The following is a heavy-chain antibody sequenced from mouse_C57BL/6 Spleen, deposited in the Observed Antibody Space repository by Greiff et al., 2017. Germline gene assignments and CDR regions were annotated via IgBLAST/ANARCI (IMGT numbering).Heavy chain of an antibody. CDR2: IDPNSGGT. Sequence: QVQLQQPGAELVKPGASVKLSCKASGYTFTSYWMHWVKQRPGRGLEWIGRIDPNSGGTKYNEKFKSKATLTVDKPSSTAYMQLSSLTSEDSAVYYWARPIDDGYYVHFDYWGQGTTLTVSS. CDR3: ARPIDDGYYVHFDY. V-gene: IGHV1-72*01. CDR1: GYTFTSYW. D-gene: IGHD2-3*01. J-gene: IGHJ2*01.